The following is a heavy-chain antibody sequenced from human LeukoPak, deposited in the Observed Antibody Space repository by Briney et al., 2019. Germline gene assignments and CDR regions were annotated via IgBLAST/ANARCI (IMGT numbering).Heavy chain of an antibody. Sequence: QASETLSLTCTVSGGSISSSSYYWGWIRQPPGKGLEWVANIKQDGSEKYYVDSVKGRFTISRDNAKNSLYLQMNSLRAEDTAVYYCASDDSSGYYLDYWGQGTLVTVSS. CDR1: GGSISSSSYY. CDR3: ASDDSSGYYLDY. D-gene: IGHD3-22*01. CDR2: IKQDGSEK. V-gene: IGHV3-7*01. J-gene: IGHJ4*02.